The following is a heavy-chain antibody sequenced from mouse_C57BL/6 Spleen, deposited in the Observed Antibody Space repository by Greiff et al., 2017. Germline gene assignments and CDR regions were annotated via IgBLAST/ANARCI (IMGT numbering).Heavy chain of an antibody. Sequence: QVQLQESGAELVRPGASVKLSCKASGYTFTDYYINWVQQKPGQGLEWIARIYPGSGNTYYNEQFKGKATLTADKSYSTAYMPLSSLTTEYAAVYFGARSLTGTDFDYWGQGTTLTVSA. CDR1: GYTFTDYY. J-gene: IGHJ2*01. CDR3: ARSLTGTDFDY. V-gene: IGHV1-76*01. CDR2: IYPGSGNT. D-gene: IGHD4-1*01.